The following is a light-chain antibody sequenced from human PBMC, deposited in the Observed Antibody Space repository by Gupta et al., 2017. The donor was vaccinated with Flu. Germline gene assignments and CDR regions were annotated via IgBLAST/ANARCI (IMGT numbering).Light chain of an antibody. V-gene: IGLV1-44*01. J-gene: IGLJ3*02. Sequence: QSVLSQPASASGTPGQRVTIFCFGSSSDIGGNTVNWYQQLPGAAPKLRIYKKNQRLSGVPDRFSGSKSGTSASLAISGLQSEDEADYDCATWDDSLNGRGVFGAGTKLTVL. CDR1: SSDIGGNT. CDR2: KKN. CDR3: ATWDDSLNGRGV.